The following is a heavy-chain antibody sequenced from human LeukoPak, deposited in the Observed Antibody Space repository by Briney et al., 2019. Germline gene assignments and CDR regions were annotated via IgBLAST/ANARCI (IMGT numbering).Heavy chain of an antibody. J-gene: IGHJ3*02. Sequence: LGESLKISCKGSRYRFTNYWIAWVRQMPGKGLEWMGIIYPDDSDTRYSPSFQGQVTISADKSVSTAYLQWSSLKASDTAMYYCARIWLRAFDIWGQGTMVTVSS. D-gene: IGHD3-16*01. CDR2: IYPDDSDT. CDR1: RYRFTNYW. V-gene: IGHV5-51*01. CDR3: ARIWLRAFDI.